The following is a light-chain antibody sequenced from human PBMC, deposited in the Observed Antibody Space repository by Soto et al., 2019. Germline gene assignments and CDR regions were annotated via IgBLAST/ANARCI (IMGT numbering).Light chain of an antibody. CDR3: QQYNDWPPWT. CDR2: GAS. Sequence: EVVLTQSPATLSLSPGERASLSCRASQSVSTNLAWYQQKPGQAPSLLIYGASTRATGIPARFSGSGSATESTLTISSLQSEDCAVYYCQQYNDWPPWTFGQGTKVEIK. J-gene: IGKJ1*01. V-gene: IGKV3D-15*01. CDR1: QSVSTN.